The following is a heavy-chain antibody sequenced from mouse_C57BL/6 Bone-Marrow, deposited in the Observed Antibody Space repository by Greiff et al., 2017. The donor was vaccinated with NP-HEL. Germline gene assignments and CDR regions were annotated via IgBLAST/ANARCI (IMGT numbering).Heavy chain of an antibody. J-gene: IGHJ2*01. CDR2: ISPGSGST. Sequence: QVQLQQPGAELVKPGASVKMSCQASGYTFTSYWLTWVKPRPGQGLEWIGDISPGSGSTNYNETFKSKATLTVDTSSSTAYMQLSSLTSEDSAVYYWAGSYVEDYVDDWGQGTTLTGSS. D-gene: IGHD1-1*02. CDR1: GYTFTSYW. V-gene: IGHV1-55*01. CDR3: AGSYVEDYVDD.